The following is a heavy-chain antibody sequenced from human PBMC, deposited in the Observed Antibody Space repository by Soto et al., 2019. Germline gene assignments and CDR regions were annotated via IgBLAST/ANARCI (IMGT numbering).Heavy chain of an antibody. V-gene: IGHV1-46*01. CDR2: INPNGGST. D-gene: IGHD2-21*01. CDR1: GYIFTNYY. J-gene: IGHJ4*02. CDR3: ARGLYSGEN. Sequence: QVRLVQSGAEVKKPGASVKVSCKASGYIFTNYYIHWVRQAPGQGLEWMAIINPNGGSTNCAQELQGRITLTRDTSTSTVYMDLSSVTYEDTAVYYCARGLYSGENWGQGTLVTVSS.